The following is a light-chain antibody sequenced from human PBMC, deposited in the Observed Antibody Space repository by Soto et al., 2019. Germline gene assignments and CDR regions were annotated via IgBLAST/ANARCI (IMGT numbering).Light chain of an antibody. CDR3: QQYNQWPLYT. V-gene: IGKV3-15*01. CDR2: GAS. CDR1: RSVSVN. Sequence: EIVMTQSPATLSVSPGEGATLSCRASRSVSVNLAWYQQKPGQAPRLLIYGASTRATGVPARFSGGGSGTDFTLSISSLQSEDSAIYYCQQYNQWPLYTFGQGTKLEI. J-gene: IGKJ2*01.